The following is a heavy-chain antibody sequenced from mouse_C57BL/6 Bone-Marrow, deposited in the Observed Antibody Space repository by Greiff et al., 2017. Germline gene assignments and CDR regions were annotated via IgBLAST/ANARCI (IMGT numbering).Heavy chain of an antibody. V-gene: IGHV1-55*01. CDR1: GYTFTSYW. D-gene: IGHD4-1*01. CDR3: ARSGTLGRSFDY. CDR2: IYPTSGRT. Sequence: VQLQQPGAELVKPGASVKMSCKASGYTFTSYWITWVKQRPGQGLEWIGDIYPTSGRTNYNEKFKSKAILTVDTSSNTAYMQLSSLTSEDSAVFCGARSGTLGRSFDYWGQGTTLTVSS. J-gene: IGHJ2*01.